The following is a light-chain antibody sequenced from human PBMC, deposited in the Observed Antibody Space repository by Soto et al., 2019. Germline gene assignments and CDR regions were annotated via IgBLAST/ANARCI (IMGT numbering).Light chain of an antibody. CDR2: DAS. CDR3: QQFRSYPIT. J-gene: IGKJ5*01. CDR1: QDIRGA. V-gene: IGKV1-13*02. Sequence: IQLTQSPASLSASVGERVTITCRASQDIRGALAWYQQSPGEAPQLLIYDASTLESGVPSRFSGSSSGTYFTLTISRLQPEDFATYYCQQFRSYPITFGQGTRLEI.